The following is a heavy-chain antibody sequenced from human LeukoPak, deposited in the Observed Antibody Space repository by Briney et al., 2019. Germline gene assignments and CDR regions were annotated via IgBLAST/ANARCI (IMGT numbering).Heavy chain of an antibody. CDR1: GDSSSSHY. Sequence: SETLSLTCTVSGDSSSSHYWGWIRQPAGKGLEWIGRIYTSGSTNYNPSLKSRVTMSVDTSKNQFSLKLSSVTAADTAVYYCARQYNSYFYYYLDLWGTGTTVTVSS. J-gene: IGHJ6*03. CDR2: IYTSGST. V-gene: IGHV4-4*07. CDR3: ARQYNSYFYYYLDL. D-gene: IGHD1-1*01.